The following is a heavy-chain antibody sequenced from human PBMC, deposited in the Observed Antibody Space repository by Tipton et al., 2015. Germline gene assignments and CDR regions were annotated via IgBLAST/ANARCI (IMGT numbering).Heavy chain of an antibody. J-gene: IGHJ4*02. V-gene: IGHV4-34*01. Sequence: TLSLTCAVYGGSFSGYYWNWIRQPPGKGLEWIGKINHSGRPNYTPSLKSRVTISVDTSKHQFSLKLSSVTAADTAVYYCACQDYDSLTRDYQTVDYWGQGTLVTVSS. CDR3: ACQDYDSLTRDYQTVDY. CDR2: INHSGRP. D-gene: IGHD3-9*01. CDR1: GGSFSGYY.